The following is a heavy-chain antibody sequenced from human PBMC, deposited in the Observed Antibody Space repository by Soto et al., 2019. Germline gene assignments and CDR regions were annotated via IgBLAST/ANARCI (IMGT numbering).Heavy chain of an antibody. CDR3: ARGTNFGVVITPFDY. CDR1: GGTFSSYA. J-gene: IGHJ4*02. D-gene: IGHD3-3*01. CDR2: IIPIFGTA. V-gene: IGHV1-69*01. Sequence: QVQLVQSGAEVKKPGSSVKVSCKASGGTFSSYAISWVRQAPGQGLEWMGGIIPIFGTANSAQKFQGRVTITADESPSTAYMELSSLRSDATAVYYCARGTNFGVVITPFDYWGQGTLVTVSS.